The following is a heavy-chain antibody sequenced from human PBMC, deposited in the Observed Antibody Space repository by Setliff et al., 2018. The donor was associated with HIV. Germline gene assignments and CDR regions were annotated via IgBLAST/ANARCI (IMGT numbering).Heavy chain of an antibody. Sequence: GGSLRLSCVASGFTFNNYAMNWVRQAPGKGLEWVSVISGSGDSTDYAESVKVRFTISRDNSKNTVSLQMNSLRAEDTAIYYCAKVGSTGWYYFDYWGHGTLVTVSS. CDR3: AKVGSTGWYYFDY. V-gene: IGHV3-23*01. CDR1: GFTFNNYA. D-gene: IGHD6-13*01. CDR2: ISGSGDST. J-gene: IGHJ4*01.